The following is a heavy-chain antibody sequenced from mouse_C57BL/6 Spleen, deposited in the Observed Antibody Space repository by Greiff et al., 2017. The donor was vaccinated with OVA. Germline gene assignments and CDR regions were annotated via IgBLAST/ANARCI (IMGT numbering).Heavy chain of an antibody. CDR3: AREDGYSFYYAMDY. Sequence: EVKLMESGGGLVKPGGSLKLSCAASGFTFSDYGMHWVRQAPEKGLEWVAYISSGSSTIYYADTVTGRFTISRDNAKNTLFLQMTSLRSEDTAMYYCAREDGYSFYYAMDYWGQGTSVTVSS. V-gene: IGHV5-17*01. D-gene: IGHD2-3*01. CDR2: ISSGSSTI. J-gene: IGHJ4*01. CDR1: GFTFSDYG.